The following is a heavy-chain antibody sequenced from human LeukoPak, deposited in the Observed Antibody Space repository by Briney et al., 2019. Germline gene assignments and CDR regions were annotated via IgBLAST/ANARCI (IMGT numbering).Heavy chain of an antibody. CDR1: GYTFTSYG. Sequence: ASVKVSCKASGYTFTSYGTSWVRQAPGQGLEWMGWISAYNGNTNYAQKLQGRVTMTTDTSTSTAYMELRSLRSDDTAVYYCARCETGYSSGWFDYWGQGTLVTVSS. J-gene: IGHJ4*02. CDR2: ISAYNGNT. D-gene: IGHD6-19*01. V-gene: IGHV1-18*01. CDR3: ARCETGYSSGWFDY.